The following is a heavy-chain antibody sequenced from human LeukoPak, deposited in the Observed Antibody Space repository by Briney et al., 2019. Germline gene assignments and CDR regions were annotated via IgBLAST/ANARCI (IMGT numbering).Heavy chain of an antibody. D-gene: IGHD4-17*01. Sequence: KPSETLSLTRTVSGGSISGSNYYWGWVRQSPEKGLEWIGSIIYSGTTHYDPSLRSRVTISVDTSKSQFSLRLTSVTAADTAVYYCARDFGDHRIDYWGQGTLVTVSS. V-gene: IGHV4-39*01. CDR3: ARDFGDHRIDY. CDR1: GGSISGSNYY. CDR2: IIYSGTT. J-gene: IGHJ4*02.